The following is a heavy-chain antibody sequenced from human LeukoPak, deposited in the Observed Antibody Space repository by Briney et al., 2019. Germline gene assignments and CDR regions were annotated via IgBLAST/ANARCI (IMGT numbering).Heavy chain of an antibody. CDR2: INPYDGKI. D-gene: IGHD6-13*01. CDR1: GHIFRSYG. V-gene: IGHV1-18*01. J-gene: IGHJ6*03. Sequence: ASVKVSCKAFGHIFRSYGISWVRQAPGHGLEWLGWINPYDGKINYGQNFQGRVTVTADTSTSTAYMELRSLRSDDTAVYFCARGIAYNMDVWGKGTTVTVSS. CDR3: ARGIAYNMDV.